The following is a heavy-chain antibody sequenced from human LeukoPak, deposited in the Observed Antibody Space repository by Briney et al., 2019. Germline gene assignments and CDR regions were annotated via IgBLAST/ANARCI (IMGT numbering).Heavy chain of an antibody. V-gene: IGHV1-46*01. CDR3: ARTHRAGIAVAGTDY. CDR2: INPSGGST. Sequence: ASVKVSCKASGYTFTSYYMHWVRQAPGQGLEWMGIINPSGGSTSYAQKFQGRVTMTRDTSTSTVYMELSSLRSEDTAVYYCARTHRAGIAVAGTDYWGQGTLVTVSS. CDR1: GYTFTSYY. J-gene: IGHJ4*02. D-gene: IGHD6-19*01.